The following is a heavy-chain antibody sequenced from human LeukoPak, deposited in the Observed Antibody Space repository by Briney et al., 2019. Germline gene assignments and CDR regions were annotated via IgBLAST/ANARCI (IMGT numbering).Heavy chain of an antibody. V-gene: IGHV1-18*04. CDR2: ISAYNGNT. Sequence: ASVKVSCKASGYSFTGHYMHWVRQAPGQGLEWMGWISAYNGNTNYAQKLQGRVTMTIDTSTSTAYMELRSLRSDDTAVYYCAREASQLGYCSSTSCYRFDPWGQGTLVTVSS. CDR3: AREASQLGYCSSTSCYRFDP. J-gene: IGHJ5*02. D-gene: IGHD2-2*01. CDR1: GYSFTGHY.